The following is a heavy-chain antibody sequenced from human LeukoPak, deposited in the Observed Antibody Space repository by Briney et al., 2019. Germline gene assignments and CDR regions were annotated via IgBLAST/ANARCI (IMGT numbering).Heavy chain of an antibody. V-gene: IGHV4-34*01. J-gene: IGHJ4*02. CDR3: ARARGYCSSTSCQKPPNN. CDR2: INHGGST. Sequence: PSETLSLTCAVYGGSFSGYYWSWIRQPPGKGLEWIGEINHGGSTNYNPSLKSRVTISVDTSKNQYSLKLSSVTAADTAVYYCARARGYCSSTSCQKPPNNWGQGTLVTVSS. D-gene: IGHD2-2*01. CDR1: GGSFSGYY.